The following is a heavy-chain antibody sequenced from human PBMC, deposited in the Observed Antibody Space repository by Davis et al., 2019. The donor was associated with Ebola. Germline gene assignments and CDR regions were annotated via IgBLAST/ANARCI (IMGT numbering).Heavy chain of an antibody. D-gene: IGHD1-26*01. J-gene: IGHJ6*03. Sequence: PGGSLRLSCQASGSTFTGYWIGRVRQMPGKGLEWMGIIHPGHLDTRYSPSFQGQVTISVDKSTNTAFLHWSSLEDSDTAIYYCVRRGWDLHYYYYMDVWGEGTTVTVS. CDR1: GSTFTGYW. CDR3: VRRGWDLHYYYYMDV. V-gene: IGHV5-51*01. CDR2: IHPGHLDT.